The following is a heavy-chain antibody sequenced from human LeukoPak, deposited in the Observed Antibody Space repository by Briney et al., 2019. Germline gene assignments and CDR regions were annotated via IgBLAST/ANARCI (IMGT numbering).Heavy chain of an antibody. CDR1: SDSVSSTNW. Sequence: SETLSLTHGVSSDSVSSTNWWTWIRQPPGKGLEWIGEVHLDGRTNFNPSLKSRLTMSVDLSENHVSLKLTSVAAADTAVYYCAREGGFYRPLDYSGQGTLVTVSS. D-gene: IGHD6-25*01. J-gene: IGHJ4*02. CDR2: VHLDGRT. CDR3: AREGGFYRPLDY. V-gene: IGHV4-4*02.